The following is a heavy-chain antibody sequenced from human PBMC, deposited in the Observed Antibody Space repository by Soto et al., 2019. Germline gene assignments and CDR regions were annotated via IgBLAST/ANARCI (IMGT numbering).Heavy chain of an antibody. CDR1: GGSISSSSYY. J-gene: IGHJ4*02. Sequence: QLQLQESGPGLVKPSETLSLTCTVSGGSISSSSYYWGWIRQPPGKGLEWIGRIDYSGSTYYNTSLKSGVTISADTSKNRYSLKLSSVTAADTAVYYCARHTPAISISDNWGQGTLVTVSS. CDR3: ARHTPAISISDN. D-gene: IGHD3-3*01. CDR2: IDYSGST. V-gene: IGHV4-39*01.